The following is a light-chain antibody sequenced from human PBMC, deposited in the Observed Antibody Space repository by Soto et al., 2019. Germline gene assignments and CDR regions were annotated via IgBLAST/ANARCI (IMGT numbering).Light chain of an antibody. V-gene: IGLV2-23*02. CDR1: SSDVGSYNL. J-gene: IGLJ1*01. CDR3: SSYAGSSTFPYV. Sequence: QSVLTQPASVSGSPGQSITISCTGTSSDVGSYNLVSWYQQHPGKAPKLMIYEVSKRPSGVSNRFSGSKSGNTASLTISGLQAEDEADYYCSSYAGSSTFPYVFGTGTKVTVL. CDR2: EVS.